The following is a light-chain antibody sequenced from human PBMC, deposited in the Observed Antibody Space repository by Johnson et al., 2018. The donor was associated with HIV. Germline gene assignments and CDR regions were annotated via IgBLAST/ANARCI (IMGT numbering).Light chain of an antibody. V-gene: IGLV1-51*01. J-gene: IGLJ1*01. CDR1: RSNIGDNY. CDR2: DNN. Sequence: QSVLTQPPSVSAAPGQKVTISCSGNRSNIGDNYVSWYQQVPGTAPKLLIYDNNRRPSGIPDQFSGSKSGTSATLGITGLQTGDEADYYCGTWDSSLSAVYVFGTGTKVTVL. CDR3: GTWDSSLSAVYV.